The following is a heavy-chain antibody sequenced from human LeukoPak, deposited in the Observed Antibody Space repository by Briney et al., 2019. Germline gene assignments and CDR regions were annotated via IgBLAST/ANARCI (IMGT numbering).Heavy chain of an antibody. D-gene: IGHD3-10*01. V-gene: IGHV4-39*07. CDR3: ARLPTWVRGVIHKKYYFDY. CDR1: GGSISSSSYY. J-gene: IGHJ4*02. Sequence: SETLSLTCTVSGGSISSSSYYWGWIRQPPGKGLEWIGSIYHSGSTYYNPSLKSRVTISVDTSKNQFSLKLSSVTAADTAVYYCARLPTWVRGVIHKKYYFDYWGQGTLVTVSS. CDR2: IYHSGST.